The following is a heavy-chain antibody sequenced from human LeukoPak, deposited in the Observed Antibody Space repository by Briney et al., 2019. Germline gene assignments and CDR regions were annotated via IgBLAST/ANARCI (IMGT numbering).Heavy chain of an antibody. CDR2: ISYDGGNK. V-gene: IGHV3-30*18. Sequence: GRSLRLSCAASGFTFSSYGMHWVRQAPGRGLEWVAVISYDGGNKYYADSVKGRFTISRDNSKNTLYLQMNSLRAEDTAVYYCAKDHGAVAGPGGFDYWGQGTLVTVSS. J-gene: IGHJ4*02. D-gene: IGHD6-19*01. CDR3: AKDHGAVAGPGGFDY. CDR1: GFTFSSYG.